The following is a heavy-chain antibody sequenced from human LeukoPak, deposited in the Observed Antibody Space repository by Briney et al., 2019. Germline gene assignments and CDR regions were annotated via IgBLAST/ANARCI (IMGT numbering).Heavy chain of an antibody. D-gene: IGHD3-10*01. CDR3: ARGGVRGVFGAFDI. CDR2: IYSSVST. CDR1: GASISSYY. Sequence: SETLCLTCTVSGASISSYYWSWIRQPAGKGLEWIGRIYSSVSTNFNPALKSRVTMSVDTSKNQVSLKLSSVTAADTAVYYCARGGVRGVFGAFDIWGQGTMVTVSS. V-gene: IGHV4-4*07. J-gene: IGHJ3*02.